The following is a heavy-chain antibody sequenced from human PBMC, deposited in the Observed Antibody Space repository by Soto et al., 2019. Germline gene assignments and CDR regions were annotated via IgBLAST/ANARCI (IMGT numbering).Heavy chain of an antibody. Sequence: QVQVVQSGVEVRRPGSSVKVSCKASGDTFKNCVISWVRQAPGQGLEWMGGIIPLFGTTDFAQRFQGRLTITTDESTTTAYMELRSLRSEDTATYYCAAELGFGKLSVVWGQGTTVIVSS. V-gene: IGHV1-69*01. D-gene: IGHD3-10*01. CDR3: AAELGFGKLSVV. J-gene: IGHJ6*02. CDR2: IIPLFGTT. CDR1: GDTFKNCV.